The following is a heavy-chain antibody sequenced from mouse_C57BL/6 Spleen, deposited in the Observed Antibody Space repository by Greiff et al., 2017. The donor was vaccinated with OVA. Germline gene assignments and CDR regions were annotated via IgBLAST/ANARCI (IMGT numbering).Heavy chain of an antibody. Sequence: VKLMESGAELARPGASVKMSCKASGYTFTSYTMHWVKQRPGQGLEWIGYINPSSGYTKYNQKFKDKATLTADKSSSTAYMQLSSLTSEDSAVYYCASYYSNGFAYWGQGTLVTVSA. CDR2: INPSSGYT. D-gene: IGHD2-5*01. CDR1: GYTFTSYT. J-gene: IGHJ3*01. CDR3: ASYYSNGFAY. V-gene: IGHV1-4*01.